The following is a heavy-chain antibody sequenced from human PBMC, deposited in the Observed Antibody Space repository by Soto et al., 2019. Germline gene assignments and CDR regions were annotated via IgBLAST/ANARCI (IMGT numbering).Heavy chain of an antibody. J-gene: IGHJ6*02. CDR2: IIPIFGTA. CDR3: ARDLGTTVVISDYYYYYGMDV. CDR1: GGTFSSYA. V-gene: IGHV1-69*01. Sequence: QVQLVQSGAEVKKPGSSVKVSCKASGGTFSSYAISWVRQAPGQGLEWMGGIIPIFGTANYAQKFQGRVTITADESTSTADMELSSLRYEDTAVYYCARDLGTTVVISDYYYYYGMDVWGQGTTVTVSS. D-gene: IGHD4-17*01.